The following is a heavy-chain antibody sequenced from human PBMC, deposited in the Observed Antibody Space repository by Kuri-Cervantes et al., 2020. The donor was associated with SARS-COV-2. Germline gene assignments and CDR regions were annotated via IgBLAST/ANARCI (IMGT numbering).Heavy chain of an antibody. J-gene: IGHJ4*02. D-gene: IGHD6-19*01. CDR3: ARHSNGWSSYFDY. CDR2: IDPSDSYT. CDR1: GYSFTSYW. V-gene: IGHV5-10-1*01. Sequence: GEYLKISCKGSGYSFTSYWISWVRQMPGKGLEWMGRIDPSDSYTNYSPSFQGHVTLSADKSISTAYLQWRSLKASDTAIYYCARHSNGWSSYFDYWGQGTLVTVSS.